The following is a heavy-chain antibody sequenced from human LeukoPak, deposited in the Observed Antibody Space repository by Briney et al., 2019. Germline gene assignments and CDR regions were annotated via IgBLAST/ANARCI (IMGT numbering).Heavy chain of an antibody. D-gene: IGHD3-3*01. CDR1: GFTFSSYA. J-gene: IGHJ4*02. Sequence: TGGSLRLSCAASGFTFSSYAMSWVRQAPGKGLEWVSAISGSGGSTYYADSVKGRFTISRDNSKNTLYLQMNSLRAEDTAVYYCAKDMDFWSGSTFDYWGQGTLVTVSS. CDR2: ISGSGGST. V-gene: IGHV3-23*01. CDR3: AKDMDFWSGSTFDY.